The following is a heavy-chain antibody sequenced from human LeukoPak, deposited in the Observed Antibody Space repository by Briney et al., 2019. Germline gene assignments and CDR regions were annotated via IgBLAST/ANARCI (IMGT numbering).Heavy chain of an antibody. CDR2: INPNSGGT. Sequence: ASVKVSCKASGYTFTAYYMHWVRQAPGQRLEWMGWINPNSGGTNYAQEFQGRVTMTRDTSISTAYMELSRLRSDDTAVYYCAREVCSGGSCYGWFDPWGQGTLVTVSS. CDR3: AREVCSGGSCYGWFDP. CDR1: GYTFTAYY. V-gene: IGHV1-2*02. D-gene: IGHD2-15*01. J-gene: IGHJ5*02.